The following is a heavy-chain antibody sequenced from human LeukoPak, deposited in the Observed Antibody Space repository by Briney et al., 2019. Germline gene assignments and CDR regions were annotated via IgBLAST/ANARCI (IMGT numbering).Heavy chain of an antibody. CDR3: ARPGERSRRDWNLDQ. J-gene: IGHJ4*02. CDR1: GYSFTTYW. Sequence: GESLKISCKGSGYSFTTYWIAWVRQMPGKGLEWMGIIFPGDSDTRYSPSFQGQVTISADKSINTAYLQWNSLKASDTAVYYCARPGERSRRDWNLDQWGQGTLVTVSS. CDR2: IFPGDSDT. V-gene: IGHV5-51*01. D-gene: IGHD1-1*01.